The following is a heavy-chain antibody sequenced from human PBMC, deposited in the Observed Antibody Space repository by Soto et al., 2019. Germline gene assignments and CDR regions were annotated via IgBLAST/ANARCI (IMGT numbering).Heavy chain of an antibody. CDR2: IKSKTDGGTT. D-gene: IGHD3-10*01. J-gene: IGHJ4*02. CDR3: TTFLSPMVRGVIDY. V-gene: IGHV3-15*01. Sequence: GSLRLSCAASGFTFSNAWMSWVRQAPGKGLEWVGRIKSKTDGGTTDYAAPVKGRFTISRDDSKNTLYLQMNSLKTEDTAVYYCTTFLSPMVRGVIDYWGQGTLVTVSS. CDR1: GFTFSNAW.